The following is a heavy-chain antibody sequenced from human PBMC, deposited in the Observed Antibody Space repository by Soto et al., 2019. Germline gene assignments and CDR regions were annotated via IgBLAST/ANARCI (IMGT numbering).Heavy chain of an antibody. CDR1: GYTFTNYF. D-gene: IGHD2-2*01. CDR3: ARENWASRPNFDY. J-gene: IGHJ4*02. Sequence: QVQLVQSGAGVKKPGASVKISCEASGYTFTNYFMHWVRQAPGQGLEWMGIINPIGGTTTYAQNFQGRITMTRDTSTSTVYMELSSLRSEDTAIYYCARENWASRPNFDYWGQGTLVTVSS. CDR2: INPIGGTT. V-gene: IGHV1-46*01.